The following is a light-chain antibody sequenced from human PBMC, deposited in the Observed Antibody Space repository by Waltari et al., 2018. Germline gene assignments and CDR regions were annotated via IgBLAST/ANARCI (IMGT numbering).Light chain of an antibody. CDR1: NSNVGGNT. J-gene: IGLJ2*01. Sequence: QSVLTQPASASGTPGQRVTISCSGSNSNVGGNTVNWYQQFPGKAPNLLIYIDNLRPSGIPDRFSGAKSGTSASLAISGLQSEDEADYYCAVWDDSLNGPVFGGGTKLTVL. CDR2: IDN. V-gene: IGLV1-44*01. CDR3: AVWDDSLNGPV.